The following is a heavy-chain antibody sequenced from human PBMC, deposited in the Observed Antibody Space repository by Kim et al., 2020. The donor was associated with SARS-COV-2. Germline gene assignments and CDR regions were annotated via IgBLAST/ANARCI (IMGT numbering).Heavy chain of an antibody. CDR3: ARAGSNFDY. Sequence: SYTNYAESVKGRFTISRDNAKNSLYLQMNSLRAEDTAVYYCARAGSNFDYWGQGTLVTVSS. V-gene: IGHV3-11*06. J-gene: IGHJ4*02. CDR2: SYT.